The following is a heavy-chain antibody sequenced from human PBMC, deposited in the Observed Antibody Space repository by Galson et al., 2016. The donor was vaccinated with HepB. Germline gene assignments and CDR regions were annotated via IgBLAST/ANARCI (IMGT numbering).Heavy chain of an antibody. Sequence: TLSLTCTVSGGSISSGSYYWSWIRQPAGKGLEWIGRIYTSGSTNYNPSLKSRVTISVDTSKNQFSLKLSSVTAADTAVYYCARVSFGSSGWKPVDYWGQGTLVTVSS. CDR2: IYTSGST. CDR1: GGSISSGSYY. V-gene: IGHV4-61*02. D-gene: IGHD6-19*01. J-gene: IGHJ4*02. CDR3: ARVSFGSSGWKPVDY.